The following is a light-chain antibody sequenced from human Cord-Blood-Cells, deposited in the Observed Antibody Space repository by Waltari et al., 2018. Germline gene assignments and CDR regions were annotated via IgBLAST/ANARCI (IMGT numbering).Light chain of an antibody. V-gene: IGKV3-20*01. CDR2: GAS. J-gene: IGKJ4*01. Sequence: FVLTPSLGNMSSFTGQRATLSCRATQSVSSSYLAWYQQKPGQAPRLLIYGASSRATGIPDRFSGSGSGTDFTLTISRLEPEDFAVYYCQQYDSSSLTFGGGTKVEIK. CDR1: QSVSSSY. CDR3: QQYDSSSLT.